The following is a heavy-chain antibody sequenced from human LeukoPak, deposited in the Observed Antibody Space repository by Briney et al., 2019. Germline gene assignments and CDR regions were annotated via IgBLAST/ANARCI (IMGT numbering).Heavy chain of an antibody. CDR1: GFTVSSNY. Sequence: PGGPLRLSCAVSGFTVSSNYMSWVRQAPGKGLEWVSIIYSGGSTYYADSVKGRFTISRDNSKNTLYLQMNSLRAEDTAVYYCARRGYGDYAPFDYWGQGTLVTVSS. J-gene: IGHJ4*02. CDR3: ARRGYGDYAPFDY. CDR2: IYSGGST. D-gene: IGHD4-17*01. V-gene: IGHV3-66*04.